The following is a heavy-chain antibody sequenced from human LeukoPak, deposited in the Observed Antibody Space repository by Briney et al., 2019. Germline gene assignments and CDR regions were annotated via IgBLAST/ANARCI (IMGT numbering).Heavy chain of an antibody. CDR1: GFTVSSNY. CDR2: ISGSGGST. V-gene: IGHV3-23*01. D-gene: IGHD6-6*01. J-gene: IGHJ3*01. CDR3: AKSHSSSSPWIF. Sequence: PGGSLRLSCAASGFTVSSNYMSWVRQAPGKGLEWVSAISGSGGSTYYADSVKGRFTISRDNSKNTLYLQMNSLRAEDTAVYYCAKSHSSSSPWIFWGQGTMVTVSS.